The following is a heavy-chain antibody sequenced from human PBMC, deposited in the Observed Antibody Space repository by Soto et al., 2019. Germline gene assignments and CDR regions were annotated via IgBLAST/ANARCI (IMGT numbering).Heavy chain of an antibody. J-gene: IGHJ6*02. D-gene: IGHD3-3*01. CDR2: IYYSGST. CDR1: GGSISSYY. Sequence: SETLSLTCTVSGGSISSYYWSWIRQPPGKGLEWIGNIYYSGSTNYNPSLQSRVTISVDTSKNQFSLKLSSVTAADTAVYYCARRSGDDFWSGFSAMDVWGQGTTVTVSS. CDR3: ARRSGDDFWSGFSAMDV. V-gene: IGHV4-59*01.